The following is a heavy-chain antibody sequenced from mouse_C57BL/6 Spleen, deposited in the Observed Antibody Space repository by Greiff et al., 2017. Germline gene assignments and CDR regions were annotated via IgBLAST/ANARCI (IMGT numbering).Heavy chain of an antibody. Sequence: QVQLQQSGPELVKPGASVKISCKASGYAFSSSWMNWVKQRPGKGLEWIGRIYPGDGDTNYNGKFKGKATLTADKSSSTAYMQLSSLTSEDSAVYFCARRGLYGSSYEWYFDVWGTGTTVTVSS. V-gene: IGHV1-82*01. J-gene: IGHJ1*03. CDR2: IYPGDGDT. CDR1: GYAFSSSW. D-gene: IGHD1-1*01. CDR3: ARRGLYGSSYEWYFDV.